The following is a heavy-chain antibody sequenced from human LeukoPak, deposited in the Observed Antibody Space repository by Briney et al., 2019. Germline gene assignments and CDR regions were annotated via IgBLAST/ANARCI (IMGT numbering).Heavy chain of an antibody. D-gene: IGHD5-18*01. Sequence: SETLSLTCTVSGGSISNYYWSWIRQPPGKGLEWIACIYYSGITNYNPSLKSRVTISVDTSKNQFSLKLSSVTAADTAVYYCARGAGGTAMVTYWGQGTLVTVFS. J-gene: IGHJ4*02. CDR3: ARGAGGTAMVTY. CDR1: GGSISNYY. V-gene: IGHV4-59*01. CDR2: IYYSGIT.